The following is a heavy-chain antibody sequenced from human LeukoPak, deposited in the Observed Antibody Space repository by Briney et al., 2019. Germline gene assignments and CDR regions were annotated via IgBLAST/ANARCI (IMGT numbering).Heavy chain of an antibody. CDR1: GFTFSSYG. CDR3: GISPPPGFGEAFDI. D-gene: IGHD3-10*01. V-gene: IGHV3-33*01. CDR2: ICYDGSNK. J-gene: IGHJ3*02. Sequence: GGSLRLSCAASGFTFSSYGMHWVRQAPGKGLEWVAVICYDGSNKYYPDSVKGRFTISRDNSKNTLYLQMNSLRAEDAYVYCCGISPPPGFGEAFDIWGQGTMVTVSS.